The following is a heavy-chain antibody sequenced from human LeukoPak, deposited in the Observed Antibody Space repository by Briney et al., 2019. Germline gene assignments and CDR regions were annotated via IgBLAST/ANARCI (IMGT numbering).Heavy chain of an antibody. Sequence: PGGSLRLSCAASGFTFSSYVMTWVRQAPGKGLEWVSSISGSGYSTYYADSVKGRFTISRDNSKNTLYLQMNSLRGEDTAVYYCAKGVGIEGAGHFDPWGQGTVVTVSS. J-gene: IGHJ5*02. CDR1: GFTFSSYV. D-gene: IGHD6-13*01. CDR2: ISGSGYST. CDR3: AKGVGIEGAGHFDP. V-gene: IGHV3-23*01.